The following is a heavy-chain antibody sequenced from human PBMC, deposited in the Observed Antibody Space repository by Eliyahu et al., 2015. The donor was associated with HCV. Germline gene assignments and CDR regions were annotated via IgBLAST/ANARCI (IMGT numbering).Heavy chain of an antibody. D-gene: IGHD4-23*01. V-gene: IGHV4-31*03. CDR3: ARLADYGGHSGDAFDI. CDR1: GGSIRSXGYY. J-gene: IGHJ3*02. CDR2: THYSGST. Sequence: QVQLQESGPGLVKPSQTLSXSCIVSGGSIRSXGYYWSWIRQPPGKGLEWIGYTHYSGSTYYNPSLKSRVTISVDTSEKQFSLKLYSVTAADTAVYYCARLADYGGHSGDAFDIWGQGTMVTVSS.